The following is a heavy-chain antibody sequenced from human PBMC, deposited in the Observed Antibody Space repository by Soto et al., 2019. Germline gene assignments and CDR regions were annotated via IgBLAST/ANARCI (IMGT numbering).Heavy chain of an antibody. Sequence: PGGSLRLSCAASGFTFSTYTMNWVRQAPGKGLEWVSGIGCCSGSGTYYADFVKGWFTIPRDNSKNMVFLQMNGLRAEDTAVYYCAKDRQPDGIWTFDSWGQGTPVTVSS. D-gene: IGHD3-9*01. V-gene: IGHV3-23*01. CDR1: GFTFSTYT. CDR2: IGCCSGSGT. CDR3: AKDRQPDGIWTFDS. J-gene: IGHJ4*02.